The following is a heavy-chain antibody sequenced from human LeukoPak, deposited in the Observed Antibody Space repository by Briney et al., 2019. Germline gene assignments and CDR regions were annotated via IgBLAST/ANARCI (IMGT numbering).Heavy chain of an antibody. CDR3: ARDVGRGAAHDY. D-gene: IGHD2-15*01. J-gene: IGHJ4*02. V-gene: IGHV3-23*01. Sequence: GGSLRLSCAASGFTFSSYAMSWVRQAPGKGLEWVSAISGSGGSTYYADSVKGRFTISRDNAKNSLYLQMNSLRAEDTAVYYCARDVGRGAAHDYWGQGTLVTVSS. CDR1: GFTFSSYA. CDR2: ISGSGGST.